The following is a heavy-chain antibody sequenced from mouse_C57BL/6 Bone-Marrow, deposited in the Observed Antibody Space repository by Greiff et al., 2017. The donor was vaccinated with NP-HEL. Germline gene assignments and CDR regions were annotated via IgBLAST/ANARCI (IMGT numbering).Heavy chain of an antibody. Sequence: EVKLVESGGGLVQPKGSLKLSCAASGFTFNTYAMHWVRQAPGKGLEWVARIRSKSSNYATYYADSVKDRFTISRDDSQSMLYLQMNNLRTEDTAMYYCMRVPYYDDGSYYAMDYWGQGTSVTVSS. J-gene: IGHJ4*01. CDR3: MRVPYYDDGSYYAMDY. CDR2: IRSKSSNYAT. D-gene: IGHD2-10*01. V-gene: IGHV10-3*01. CDR1: GFTFNTYA.